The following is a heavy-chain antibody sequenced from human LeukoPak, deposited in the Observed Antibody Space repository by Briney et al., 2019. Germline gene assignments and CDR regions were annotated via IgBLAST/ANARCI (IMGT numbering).Heavy chain of an antibody. V-gene: IGHV3-15*01. CDR1: GFTFSNAW. CDR2: IKSKTDGGTT. Sequence: GGSLRLSCAASGFTFSNAWMSWVCQAPGKGLEWVGRIKSKTDGGTTDYAAPVKGRFTISRDDSKNTLYLRMNSLKTEDTAVYYCTTEEDIVVVVAAIDYWGQGTLVTVSS. CDR3: TTEEDIVVVVAAIDY. J-gene: IGHJ4*02. D-gene: IGHD2-15*01.